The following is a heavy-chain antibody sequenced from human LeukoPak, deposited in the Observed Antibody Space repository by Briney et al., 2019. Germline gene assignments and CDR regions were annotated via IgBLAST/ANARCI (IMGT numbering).Heavy chain of an antibody. Sequence: GGSLRLSCAASGFTLSSYAMHWVRQAPGKGLEWVAVISYDGSNKYYADSVKGRFTISRDNSKNTLYLQMNSLRAEDTAVYYCARDFDYWGQGTLVTVSS. CDR2: ISYDGSNK. V-gene: IGHV3-30*04. CDR3: ARDFDY. CDR1: GFTLSSYA. J-gene: IGHJ4*02.